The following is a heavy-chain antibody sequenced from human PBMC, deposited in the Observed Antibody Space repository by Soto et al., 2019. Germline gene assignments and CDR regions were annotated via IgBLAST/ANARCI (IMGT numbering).Heavy chain of an antibody. D-gene: IGHD4-17*01. CDR2: IYYSGST. J-gene: IGHJ4*02. CDR3: ARRYGDYNFDS. V-gene: IGHV4-39*01. CDR1: GDSISSNSYY. Sequence: QLQLQESGPGLVQPSETLSLTCTVSGDSISSNSYYWGWIRQPPGKGLEWIGNIYYSGSTYSNPSLKSRVTISVDTSKNQFSLKLTSVTAADTDVYYCARRYGDYNFDSWGQGTLVTVSS.